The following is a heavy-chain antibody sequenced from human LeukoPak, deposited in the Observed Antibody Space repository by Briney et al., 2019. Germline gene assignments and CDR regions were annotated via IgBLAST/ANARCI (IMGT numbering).Heavy chain of an antibody. CDR3: AREGSGWYPHNWFDP. J-gene: IGHJ5*02. CDR1: GHTFTSYY. CDR2: ISAYNGNT. Sequence: ASVKVSCKASGHTFTSYYMHWVRQAPGQGLEWMGWISAYNGNTNYAQKLQGRVTMTTDTSTSTAYMELRSLRSDDTAVYYCAREGSGWYPHNWFDPWGQGTLVTVSS. D-gene: IGHD6-19*01. V-gene: IGHV1-18*04.